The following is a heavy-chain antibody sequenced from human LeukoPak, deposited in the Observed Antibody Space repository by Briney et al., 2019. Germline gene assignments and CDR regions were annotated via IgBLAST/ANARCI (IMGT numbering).Heavy chain of an antibody. Sequence: PGGSLRLSCTASGFNFGSDAMHWVRQAPGKGLEWVAFIWSDGSNDHYADSVKGRFTISRDNSKNTVCLQMNSLRVEDTAVYYCARVSGIAAAGIDYWGQGTLVTVSS. V-gene: IGHV3-33*01. CDR1: GFNFGSDA. CDR3: ARVSGIAAAGIDY. CDR2: IWSDGSND. D-gene: IGHD6-13*01. J-gene: IGHJ4*02.